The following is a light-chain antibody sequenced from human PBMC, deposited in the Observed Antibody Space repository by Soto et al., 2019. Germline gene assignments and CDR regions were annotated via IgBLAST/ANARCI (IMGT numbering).Light chain of an antibody. V-gene: IGKV3-20*01. Sequence: EIVLTQSPGTLSLSPGERATLSCRASQSVSSSYLAWYQQKPGQAPRLLIYGASSRATGIPDRFSGSGAGTDVTLTSSRLEPDDFAVYYCQQYGSSPWTFGQGTKVEIK. CDR3: QQYGSSPWT. J-gene: IGKJ1*01. CDR2: GAS. CDR1: QSVSSSY.